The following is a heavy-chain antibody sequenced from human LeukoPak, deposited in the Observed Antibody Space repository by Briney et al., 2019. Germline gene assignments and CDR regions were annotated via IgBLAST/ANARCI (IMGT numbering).Heavy chain of an antibody. CDR1: GFTFSNYA. D-gene: IGHD3-16*01. CDR3: AKDVSFYYVRGVDY. V-gene: IGHV3-23*01. J-gene: IGHJ4*02. CDR2: ISGSGGSI. Sequence: GGSLRLSCAASGFTFSNYAMNWVRQAPGKGLEWVSVISGSGGSIYYADSVKGRFTISRDNSKNTLYLQMNSLRAEDTAVYYCAKDVSFYYVRGVDYWGQGTLVTVSS.